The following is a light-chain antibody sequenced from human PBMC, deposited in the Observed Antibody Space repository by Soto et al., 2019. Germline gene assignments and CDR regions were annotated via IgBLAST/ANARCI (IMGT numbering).Light chain of an antibody. Sequence: AIQMTQSPSSLSASVGDRFTISCRASQGIRNDLAWYQQKPGKAPKLLIFAASNLQSGVPSRFSGSGSVTDFTLAITGLQPEDFATYYCLQYYNFSWTFGQGTKV. CDR3: LQYYNFSWT. J-gene: IGKJ1*01. CDR1: QGIRND. CDR2: AAS. V-gene: IGKV1-6*01.